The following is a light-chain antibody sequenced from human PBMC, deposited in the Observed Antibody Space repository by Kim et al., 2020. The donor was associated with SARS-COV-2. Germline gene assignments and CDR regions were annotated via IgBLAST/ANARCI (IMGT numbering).Light chain of an antibody. CDR3: QQRSNWPPLT. CDR1: QSVSSY. V-gene: IGKV3-11*01. Sequence: SPGERATLSCRASQSVSSYLAWYQRKPGQAPRLLIYDASTRATGIPARFSGSGSGTDFTLTISSLEPEDFAVYYCQQRSNWPPLTFGGGTKVDIK. CDR2: DAS. J-gene: IGKJ4*01.